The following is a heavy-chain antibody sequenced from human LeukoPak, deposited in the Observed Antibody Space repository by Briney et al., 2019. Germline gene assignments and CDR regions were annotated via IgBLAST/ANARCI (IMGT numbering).Heavy chain of an antibody. J-gene: IGHJ4*02. Sequence: SETLSLTCAVYGGSFSNYYWSWIRQPPGKGLEWIGEINHSGSTNYNPSLKSRVTMSVDTSKNQLSLKLSSVTAADTAVYYCARRDFAIFGVVTSFDYWGQGTLVTVSS. D-gene: IGHD3-3*01. V-gene: IGHV4-34*01. CDR3: ARRDFAIFGVVTSFDY. CDR2: INHSGST. CDR1: GGSFSNYY.